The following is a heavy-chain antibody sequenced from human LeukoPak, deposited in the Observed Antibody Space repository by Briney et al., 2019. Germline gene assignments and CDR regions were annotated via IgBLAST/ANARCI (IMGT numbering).Heavy chain of an antibody. CDR3: ARTSYPSRDAYTPFDY. CDR1: GGSFSSYY. J-gene: IGHJ4*02. Sequence: SETLSLTCTVSGGSFSSYYWNWIRQPPGKGLEWIGYIYYSGSTNHNPSLKSRVTISVDTSKNQFSLKLSSVTAADTAVYYCARTSYPSRDAYTPFDYWGQGTLVTVSS. CDR2: IYYSGST. V-gene: IGHV4-59*08. D-gene: IGHD5-24*01.